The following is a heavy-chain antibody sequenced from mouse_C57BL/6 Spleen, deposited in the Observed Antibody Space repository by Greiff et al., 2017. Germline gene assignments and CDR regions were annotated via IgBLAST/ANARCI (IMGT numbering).Heavy chain of an antibody. Sequence: VQLQQSGAELMKPGASVKLSCKATGYTFTGYWIEWVKQRPGHGLEWIGEILPGRGSTNYNEKFKGKATFTADTSSNTAYMQLSSLTTEDSAIYYCEREDPANSLDYWGQGTPPTVSA. CDR1: GYTFTGYW. V-gene: IGHV1-9*01. CDR3: EREDPANSLDY. J-gene: IGHJ2*01. CDR2: ILPGRGST.